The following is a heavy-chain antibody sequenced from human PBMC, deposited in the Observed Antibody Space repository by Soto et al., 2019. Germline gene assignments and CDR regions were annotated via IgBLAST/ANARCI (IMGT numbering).Heavy chain of an antibody. CDR2: IVVGSGNT. CDR3: AADSDYVWGSYRYGY. Sequence: QMQLVQSGPEVKKPGTSVKVSCKASGFTFTSSAMQWVRQARGQRLEWIGWIVVGSGNTNYAQKFQEIVTITRDMSTSTAYMELSSLSSEDTAVYYCAADSDYVWGSYRYGYWGQGTLVTVSS. D-gene: IGHD3-16*02. V-gene: IGHV1-58*02. CDR1: GFTFTSSA. J-gene: IGHJ4*02.